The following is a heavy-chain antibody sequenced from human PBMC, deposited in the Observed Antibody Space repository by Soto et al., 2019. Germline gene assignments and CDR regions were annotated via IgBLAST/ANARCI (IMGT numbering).Heavy chain of an antibody. J-gene: IGHJ4*02. CDR1: GFTFSDYH. CDR2: ISTRSGYT. CDR3: AREDHS. Sequence: GGSLRLSCVVSGFTFSDYHMSWIRQAPGKGLEWVSYISTRSGYTDYADSVKGRFTISRDNAKNSLYLQMNSLTVEDTAVYYCAREDHSWGQETLVTVSS. V-gene: IGHV3-11*05.